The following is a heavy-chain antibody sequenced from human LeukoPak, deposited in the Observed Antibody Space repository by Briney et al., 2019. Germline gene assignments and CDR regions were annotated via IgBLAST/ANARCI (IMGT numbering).Heavy chain of an antibody. V-gene: IGHV3-23*01. CDR1: GFTFSSYA. CDR2: ISGSGGST. Sequence: GGSLRLSCAASGFTFSSYAMSWVRQAPGKGLEWVSAISGSGGSTYYADSVKGRFTISRDNAKNSLYLQMNSLRAEDTALYYCAKDNGGAFDIWGQGTMVTVSS. J-gene: IGHJ3*02. CDR3: AKDNGGAFDI. D-gene: IGHD3-10*01.